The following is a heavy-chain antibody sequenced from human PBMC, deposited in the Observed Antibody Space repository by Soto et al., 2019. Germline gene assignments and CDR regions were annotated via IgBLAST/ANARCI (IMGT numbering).Heavy chain of an antibody. CDR3: AGGRRYYDSSGSYNWFDP. CDR2: IYHSGST. J-gene: IGHJ5*02. CDR1: GFIVSSNY. D-gene: IGHD3-22*01. V-gene: IGHV4-4*02. Sequence: VQLVESGGGLIQPGGSLRLSCAASGFIVSSNYMSWVRQAPGKGLEWIGYIYHSGSTYYNPSLKSRVTISVDRSKNQFSLKLSSVTAADTAVYYCAGGRRYYDSSGSYNWFDPWGQGTLVTVSS.